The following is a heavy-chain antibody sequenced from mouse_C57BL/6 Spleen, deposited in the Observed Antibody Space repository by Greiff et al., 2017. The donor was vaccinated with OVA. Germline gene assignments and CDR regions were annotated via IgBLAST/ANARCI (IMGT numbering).Heavy chain of an antibody. CDR2: IDPSDSYT. J-gene: IGHJ2*01. CDR3: ARGKTAQAYYFDY. Sequence: QVQLQQPGAELVRPGTSVKLSCKASGYTFTSYWMHWVKQRPGQGLEWIGVIDPSDSYTNYNQKFKGKAKLTVDTSSSTAYMQLSSLTSEDSAVYYCARGKTAQAYYFDYWGQGTTLTVSS. CDR1: GYTFTSYW. V-gene: IGHV1-59*01. D-gene: IGHD3-2*02.